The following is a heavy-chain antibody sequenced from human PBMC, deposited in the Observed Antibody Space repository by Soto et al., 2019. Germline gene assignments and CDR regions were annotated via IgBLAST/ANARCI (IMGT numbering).Heavy chain of an antibody. CDR1: GESFSGYY. D-gene: IGHD1-1*01. J-gene: IGHJ4*02. CDR3: GRLYGYSFDN. CDR2: INSSRST. Sequence: SENLSLTCAVYGESFSGYYWSWIRQPPGKGLEWIGEINSSRSTNHNPSLKSRVTISVDTSKNQFSLKLSSVTAADTDEYYCGRLYGYSFDNWSQGALVTVSS. V-gene: IGHV4-34*01.